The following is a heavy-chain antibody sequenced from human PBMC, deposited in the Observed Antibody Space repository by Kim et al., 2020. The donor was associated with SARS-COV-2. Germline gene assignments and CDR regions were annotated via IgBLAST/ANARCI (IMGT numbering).Heavy chain of an antibody. J-gene: IGHJ4*02. D-gene: IGHD2-2*03. CDR3: AKRMDY. CDR2: GSGGSA. Sequence: GSGGSAYYADSVKGRFTISRDNSKNTLYLQMNSLRAEDTAVYYCAKRMDYWGQGTLVTVSS. V-gene: IGHV3-23*01.